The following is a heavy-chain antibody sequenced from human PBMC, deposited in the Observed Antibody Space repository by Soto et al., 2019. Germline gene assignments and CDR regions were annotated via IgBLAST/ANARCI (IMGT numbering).Heavy chain of an antibody. CDR1: GFSFSGSA. V-gene: IGHV3-73*01. CDR2: IRSKANNYAT. D-gene: IGHD3-16*01. J-gene: IGHJ3*02. CDR3: TRWGDEGDAFDI. Sequence: EVQLVESGGGLVQPGGSLKLSCAASGFSFSGSAMHWVRQASGKGLEWVGRIRSKANNYATAYAASVKGRFSISRDDSKNTAYLQMNSLKNGDTAVYYCTRWGDEGDAFDIWGQGTMVTVSS.